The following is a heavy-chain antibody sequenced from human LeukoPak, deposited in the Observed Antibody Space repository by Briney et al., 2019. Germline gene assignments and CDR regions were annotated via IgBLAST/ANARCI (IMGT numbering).Heavy chain of an antibody. V-gene: IGHV3-7*01. J-gene: IGHJ6*03. Sequence: PGGSLRLSWAASRFTFSSYWMSWVRHAPGKGLEWVANIKQDGSEKYYVDSVKGRFTISRDNAKNSLYLQMKSLRAEDTAVYYCAHPYISSSKYYMDVWCKGTTVTVSS. CDR2: IKQDGSEK. CDR3: AHPYISSSKYYMDV. CDR1: RFTFSSYW. D-gene: IGHD6-6*01.